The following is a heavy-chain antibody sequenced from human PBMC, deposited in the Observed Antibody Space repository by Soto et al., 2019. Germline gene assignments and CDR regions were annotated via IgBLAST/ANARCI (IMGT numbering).Heavy chain of an antibody. CDR3: ARGYYYDSSGYPDV. V-gene: IGHV3-13*01. Sequence: GGSLRLSCAASGFTFSSYDMHWVRQATGKGLEWVSAIGTASDTYYPGSVKGRFTISRENAKNSLYLQMNSLRAGDTAVYYCARGYYYDSSGYPDVWGQGTTVTVSS. J-gene: IGHJ6*02. D-gene: IGHD3-22*01. CDR1: GFTFSSYD. CDR2: IGTASDT.